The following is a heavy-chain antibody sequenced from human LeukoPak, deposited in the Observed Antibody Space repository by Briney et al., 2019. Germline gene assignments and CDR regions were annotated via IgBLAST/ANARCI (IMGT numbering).Heavy chain of an antibody. CDR3: VRELSGILGFDY. Sequence: GGSLRLSCAASEFSVGSNYMTWVRQAPGKGLEWVSLIYSGGSTYYADSVKGRFTISRDNSKNTLYLQMNSLRAEDTAVYYCVRELSGILGFDYWGRGTLVTVSS. CDR1: EFSVGSNY. J-gene: IGHJ4*02. D-gene: IGHD6-13*01. V-gene: IGHV3-66*01. CDR2: IYSGGST.